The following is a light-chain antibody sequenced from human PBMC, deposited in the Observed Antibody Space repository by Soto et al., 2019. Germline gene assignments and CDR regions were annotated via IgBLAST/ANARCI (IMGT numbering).Light chain of an antibody. J-gene: IGKJ2*01. CDR2: GAS. CDR1: QSVSSTY. V-gene: IGKV3-20*01. CDR3: QQYGSSPDT. Sequence: EIGLTQSPGTLSLSPGERATLSCRASQSVSSTYLAWYQQKPGQAPRLLIYGASSRATGIPDRVSGSGSGTDFTLTISRLETEAFAVYYCQQYGSSPDTFGQGTKLEIK.